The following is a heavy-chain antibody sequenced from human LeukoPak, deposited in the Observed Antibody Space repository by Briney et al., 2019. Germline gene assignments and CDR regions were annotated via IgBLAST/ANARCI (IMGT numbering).Heavy chain of an antibody. V-gene: IGHV1-46*01. D-gene: IGHD3-10*01. CDR2: INPTGTTT. CDR3: ARDNSVGDIAWWFDP. J-gene: IGHJ5*02. CDR1: GYTFIHNS. Sequence: AASVKVSCKASGYTFIHNSMHWVRQAPGQGLEWVGLINPTGTTTLYAQKFQGRVTLTRDMSTSTDYMELRSLKSDDTAVYYCARDNSVGDIAWWFDPWGQGTLVTVSS.